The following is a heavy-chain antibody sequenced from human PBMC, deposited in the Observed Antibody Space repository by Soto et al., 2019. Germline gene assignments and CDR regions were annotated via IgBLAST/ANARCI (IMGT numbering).Heavy chain of an antibody. Sequence: GGSLRLSCAASGFTFSSYWMSWVRQAPGKGLEWVANIKQDGSEKYYVDSVKGRFTISRDNAKNSLYLQMNSLRAEDTAVYYCASRKRYSSSWYGRGGSQYYFDYWGQGTLVTVSS. CDR2: IKQDGSEK. CDR3: ASRKRYSSSWYGRGGSQYYFDY. V-gene: IGHV3-7*01. D-gene: IGHD6-13*01. J-gene: IGHJ4*02. CDR1: GFTFSSYW.